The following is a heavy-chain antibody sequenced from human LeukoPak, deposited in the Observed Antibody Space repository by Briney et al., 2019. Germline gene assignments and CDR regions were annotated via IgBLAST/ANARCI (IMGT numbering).Heavy chain of an antibody. CDR2: IYYSGST. D-gene: IGHD2-2*01. V-gene: IGHV4-30-4*01. Sequence: SETLSLTCTVSGGSISSGDYYWSWIRQPPGTGLEWIGYIYYSGSTYYNPSLKSRVTISVDTSKNQFSLKLSSVTAADTAVYYCAREIYCSSTSCYRLAWFDPWGQGTLVTVSS. CDR1: GGSISSGDYY. CDR3: AREIYCSSTSCYRLAWFDP. J-gene: IGHJ5*02.